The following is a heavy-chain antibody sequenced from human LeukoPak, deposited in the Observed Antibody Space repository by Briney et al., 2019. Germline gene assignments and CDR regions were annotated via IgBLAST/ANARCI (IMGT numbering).Heavy chain of an antibody. J-gene: IGHJ4*02. D-gene: IGHD4-11*01. CDR3: ATRRSTVTTTYFDY. CDR2: IIPIFGTA. Sequence: SVKVSYKASGATFSSYAISWCRQAPGQGLEWMGGIIPIFGTAIYAQKFKRRVAITADESTSTGYIEMSSLRSEDTTVYSCATRRSTVTTTYFDYWGQGTLVTVSS. CDR1: GATFSSYA. V-gene: IGHV1-69*01.